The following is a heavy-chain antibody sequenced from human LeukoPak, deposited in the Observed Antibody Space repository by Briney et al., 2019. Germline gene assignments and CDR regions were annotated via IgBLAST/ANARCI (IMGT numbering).Heavy chain of an antibody. CDR3: ARGGSSLNYYYYYYYMDV. J-gene: IGHJ6*03. D-gene: IGHD6-13*01. CDR1: GGTFSSYA. V-gene: IGHV1-69*05. Sequence: SVKVSCKASGGTFSSYAISWVRQAPGQGLDWMGRIIPIFGTANYAQKFQGRVTITTDESTSTAYMELSSLRSEDTAVYYCARGGSSLNYYYYYYYMDVWGKGTTVTVSS. CDR2: IIPIFGTA.